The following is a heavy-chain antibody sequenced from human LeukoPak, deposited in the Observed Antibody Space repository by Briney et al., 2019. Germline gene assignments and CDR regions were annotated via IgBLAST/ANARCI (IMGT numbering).Heavy chain of an antibody. CDR3: ARSDVMHDY. CDR1: GFTLGDYA. CDR2: ISSNGENT. J-gene: IGHJ4*02. V-gene: IGHV3-48*02. Sequence: GGSLRLSCAASGFTLGDYAMNWVRQAPGRGPEWVSTISSNGENTHYADSVQGRFTISRDSAKNSLYLQMSSLRDEDTAIYYCARSDVMHDYWGQGTLVTVSS. D-gene: IGHD3-16*01.